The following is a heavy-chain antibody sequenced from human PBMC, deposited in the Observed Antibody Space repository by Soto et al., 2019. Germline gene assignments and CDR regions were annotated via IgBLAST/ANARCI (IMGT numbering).Heavy chain of an antibody. J-gene: IGHJ4*02. CDR2: INPNSGGT. CDR1: GYTFTGYY. V-gene: IGHV1-2*02. CDR3: ARDRGFYCSSNSCHYSYYFDY. Sequence: ASVKVSCKASGYTFTGYYMHWVRQAPGQGLEWMGWINPNSGGTNYAQKFQGRVTMTRDTSISTAYMELSRLRSDDTAVYYCARDRGFYCSSNSCHYSYYFDYWGQGTLVTVSS. D-gene: IGHD2-2*01.